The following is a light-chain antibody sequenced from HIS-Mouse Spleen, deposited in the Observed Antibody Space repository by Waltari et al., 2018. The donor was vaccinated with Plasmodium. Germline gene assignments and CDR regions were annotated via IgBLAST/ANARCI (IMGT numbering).Light chain of an antibody. CDR1: SSDVWSYNL. J-gene: IGLJ1*01. Sequence: QSALTQPASVSGSPGQSITLSCTGTSSDVWSYNLVSWYQQHPGKAPKRMIYEGSKRPSGVSNRFSGSKSGNTASLTSSGLQAEDEADYYCCSYAGSSTYVFGTGTKVTVL. CDR2: EGS. V-gene: IGLV2-23*01. CDR3: CSYAGSSTYV.